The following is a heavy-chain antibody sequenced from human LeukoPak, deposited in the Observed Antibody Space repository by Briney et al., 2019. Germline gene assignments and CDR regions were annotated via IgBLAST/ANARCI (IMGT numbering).Heavy chain of an antibody. CDR3: AKKSPYGGADY. CDR1: GFTSSSYG. Sequence: GGSLRLSCAASGFTSSSYGMHWVRQAPGKGLEWVAFIRYDGNNKYSADSVKGRFTISRDNSKNTLYLQINSLRAEDTAVYYCAKKSPYGGADYWGQGTLVTVSS. V-gene: IGHV3-30*02. J-gene: IGHJ4*02. CDR2: IRYDGNNK. D-gene: IGHD4/OR15-4a*01.